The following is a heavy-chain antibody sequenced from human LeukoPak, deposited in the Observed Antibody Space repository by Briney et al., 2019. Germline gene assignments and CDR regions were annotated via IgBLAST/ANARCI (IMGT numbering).Heavy chain of an antibody. CDR3: ARDAEGTSF. CDR1: GGSVTSYY. CDR2: IHYSGST. Sequence: SETLSLTCTVSGGSVTSYYWSWIRQSPGKGLEYIGYIHYSGSTNYNPSLKSRVTMSLDTSKNQFSLKLRSVTAADTAVYYCARDAEGTSFWGQGTLVTVAS. J-gene: IGHJ4*02. D-gene: IGHD1-14*01. V-gene: IGHV4-59*02.